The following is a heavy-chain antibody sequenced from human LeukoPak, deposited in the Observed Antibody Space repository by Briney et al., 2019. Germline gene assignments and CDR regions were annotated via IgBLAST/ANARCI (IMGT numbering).Heavy chain of an antibody. CDR3: ARRAFYYYMDV. CDR1: GGSISSSNW. Sequence: PSETLSLTCAVSGGSISSSNWWSWVRQPPGKGLEWIGEIYHSGSTNYNPSLKSRVTISVDTSKNQFSLKLSSVTAADTAVYYCARRAFYYYMDVWGKGTTVTISS. V-gene: IGHV4-4*02. CDR2: IYHSGST. J-gene: IGHJ6*03.